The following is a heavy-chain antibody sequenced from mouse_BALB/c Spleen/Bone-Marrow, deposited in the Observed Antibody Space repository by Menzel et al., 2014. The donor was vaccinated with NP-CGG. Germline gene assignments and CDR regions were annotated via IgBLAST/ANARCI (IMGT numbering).Heavy chain of an antibody. CDR2: IYPGDGDT. CDR1: GYAFSSYW. J-gene: IGHJ3*01. CDR3: ARGPWFAY. Sequence: VQLQQSGAELVRPGSSVKISCKASGYAFSSYWMNWVKQRPGQGLEWIGQIYPGDGDTNYNGKFKGKATLTADKSSSTAYMQLSSLTSENSAAYFCARGPWFAYWGQGTLVTVSA. V-gene: IGHV1-80*01.